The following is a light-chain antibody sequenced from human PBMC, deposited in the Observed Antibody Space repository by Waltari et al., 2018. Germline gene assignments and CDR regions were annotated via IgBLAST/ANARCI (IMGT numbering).Light chain of an antibody. J-gene: IGLJ3*02. CDR1: SDINVGDFI. CDR3: MFWPNNVWV. V-gene: IGLV5-37*01. CDR2: YKSDSEK. Sequence: PVLTQPPSSSASPGDSARLTCTLPSDINVGDFIIYWYQQKPGSPPRFLLYYKSDSEKAQGSGVPSRFSGSKDASANAGILVISGLQSEDEADYYCMFWPNNVWVFGGGTKLTVL.